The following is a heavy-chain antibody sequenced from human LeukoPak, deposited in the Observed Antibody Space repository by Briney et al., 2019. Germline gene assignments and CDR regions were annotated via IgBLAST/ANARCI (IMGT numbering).Heavy chain of an antibody. D-gene: IGHD2/OR15-2a*01. CDR3: TRENRPFCPFAY. V-gene: IGHV4-4*02. Sequence: SQTLSLTCGVSGGSIDITNYWSWVRQAPGKGLEWIGEISHGGTTNYNPSLRSRVAMSLDRANNQFSLSLTSVTAADTAVYYCTRENRPFCPFAYWGQGVLVTVSS. J-gene: IGHJ4*02. CDR1: GGSIDITNY. CDR2: ISHGGTT.